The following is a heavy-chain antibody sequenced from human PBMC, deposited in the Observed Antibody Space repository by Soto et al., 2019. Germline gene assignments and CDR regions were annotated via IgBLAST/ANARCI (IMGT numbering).Heavy chain of an antibody. CDR1: GGSINDFY. CDR3: ARLGGVAARTFDY. V-gene: IGHV4-59*01. Sequence: SETLSLTCTVSGGSINDFYWSWIRQPPGEGLEWIGYMYYSGSTDYNPSLRSRVTISVDPSKTQFSLNLRSVSTADTAVHYCARLGGVAARTFDYWGQGTRGTVSS. CDR2: MYYSGST. J-gene: IGHJ4*02. D-gene: IGHD6-6*01.